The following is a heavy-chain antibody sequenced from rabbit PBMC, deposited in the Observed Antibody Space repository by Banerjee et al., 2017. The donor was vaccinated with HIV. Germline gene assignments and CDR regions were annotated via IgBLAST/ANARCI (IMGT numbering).Heavy chain of an antibody. J-gene: IGHJ4*01. CDR2: INTGNGRT. D-gene: IGHD6-1*01. V-gene: IGHV1S40*01. CDR1: GFSFSSSYY. CDR3: ARGNGSVSYGYYFNL. Sequence: QSLEESGGGLVKPGGTLTLTCTASGFSFSSSYYMCWVRQAPGKGLEWIGCINTGNGRTYYASWAKGRFTISKTSSTTVTLQMTSLTGADTATYFCARGNGSVSYGYYFNLWGQGTLVTVS.